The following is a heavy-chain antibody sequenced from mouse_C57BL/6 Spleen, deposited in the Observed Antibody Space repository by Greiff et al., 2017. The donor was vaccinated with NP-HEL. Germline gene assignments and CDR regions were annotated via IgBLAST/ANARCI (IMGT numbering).Heavy chain of an antibody. CDR2: IDPETGGT. J-gene: IGHJ2*01. Sequence: QVQLQQSGAELVRPGASVTLSCKASGYTFTDYEMHWVKQTPVHGLEWIGAIDPETGGTAYNQKFKGKAILTADKSSSTAYMELRSLTSDDSAVYYCTRSGYDSYYFDYWGQGTTLTVSS. V-gene: IGHV1-15*01. CDR3: TRSGYDSYYFDY. CDR1: GYTFTDYE. D-gene: IGHD2-2*01.